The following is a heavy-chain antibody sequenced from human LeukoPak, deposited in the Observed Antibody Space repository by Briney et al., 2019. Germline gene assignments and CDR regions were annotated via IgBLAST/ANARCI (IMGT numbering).Heavy chain of an antibody. CDR1: GYSFTSYW. CDR3: ARRNILTGSPNLNLDAFDI. J-gene: IGHJ3*02. Sequence: GESLKISCKGSGYSFTSYWIGWVRQMPGIGLEWMGIIYPGDSDTRYSPSFQGQVTISADKSISTAYLQWSSLKASDTAMYYCARRNILTGSPNLNLDAFDIWGQGTMVTVSS. CDR2: IYPGDSDT. D-gene: IGHD3-9*01. V-gene: IGHV5-51*01.